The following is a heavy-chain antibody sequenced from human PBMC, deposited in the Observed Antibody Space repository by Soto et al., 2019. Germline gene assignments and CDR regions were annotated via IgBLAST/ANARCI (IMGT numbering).Heavy chain of an antibody. Sequence: GGSLRLSCAASGFTFRSYAMSWVRQAPGKGLEWASAISGSGGSTYYADSVKGRFTISRDNSKNTLYLQMNSLRAEDTAVYYCAKDGSITMIVVVKFDYWGQGTLVTVSS. CDR1: GFTFRSYA. CDR3: AKDGSITMIVVVKFDY. V-gene: IGHV3-23*01. D-gene: IGHD3-22*01. CDR2: ISGSGGST. J-gene: IGHJ4*02.